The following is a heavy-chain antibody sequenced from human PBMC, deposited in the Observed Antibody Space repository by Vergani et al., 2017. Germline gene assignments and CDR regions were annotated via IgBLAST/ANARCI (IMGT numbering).Heavy chain of an antibody. D-gene: IGHD2-21*02. V-gene: IGHV4-34*01. Sequence: QVQLQQWGAGLLKPSETLSLTCAVYGGSFSGYYWSWIRQPPGKGLEWIGEINHSGSTNYNPSLKSRVTISVDTSKNQFSLKLSSVTAADTAVYYCATGEFRMVTAPSSSRRPSYWYFDLWGRGTLVTVSS. CDR1: GGSFSGYY. CDR2: INHSGST. CDR3: ATGEFRMVTAPSSSRRPSYWYFDL. J-gene: IGHJ2*01.